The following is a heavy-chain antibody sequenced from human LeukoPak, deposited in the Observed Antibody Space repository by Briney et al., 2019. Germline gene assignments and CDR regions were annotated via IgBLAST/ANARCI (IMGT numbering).Heavy chain of an antibody. J-gene: IGHJ5*02. CDR3: ARDGSLMVVAAFPNWFDP. CDR1: GYTFTGYY. V-gene: IGHV1-2*02. CDR2: INPNSGGT. Sequence: GASVKVSCKASGYTFTGYYMHWVRQAPGQGLEWMGWINPNSGGTNYAQKFQGRVTMTRDTSISTAYMELSRLRSDDTAVYYCARDGSLMVVAAFPNWFDPWGQGTLVTVSS. D-gene: IGHD2-15*01.